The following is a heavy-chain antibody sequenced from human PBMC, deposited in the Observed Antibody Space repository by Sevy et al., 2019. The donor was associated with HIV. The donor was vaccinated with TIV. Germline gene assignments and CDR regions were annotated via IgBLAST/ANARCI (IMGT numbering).Heavy chain of an antibody. D-gene: IGHD3-3*01. J-gene: IGHJ5*02. V-gene: IGHV4-31*11. CDR3: ATSLTRIFGIPNWFDL. CDR2: IYYSGKT. CDR1: GGSISSGGYY. Sequence: SETLSLTCAVSGGSISSGGYYWSWIRQRPGKGLEWMGYIYYSGKTYYNPSLTSLKSRITISLDTSENQFSLKLSSVTAADTAVYFCATSLTRIFGIPNWFDLWGQGTLVTVSS.